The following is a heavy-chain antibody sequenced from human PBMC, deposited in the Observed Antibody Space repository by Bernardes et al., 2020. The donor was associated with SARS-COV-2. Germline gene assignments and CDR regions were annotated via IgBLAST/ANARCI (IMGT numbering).Heavy chain of an antibody. V-gene: IGHV4-59*01. CDR3: AREQWLVRYFDY. CDR2: IYSSGST. CDR1: GGSISDYY. Sequence: SETLSLTCTVSGGSISDYYWTWIRLAPGRGLEWIWYIYSSGSTNYNPSLKSRVTMSVDTSKNQFSLKLSSVTAADSAVYYCAREQWLVRYFDYWGQGNLVTVSS. D-gene: IGHD6-19*01. J-gene: IGHJ4*02.